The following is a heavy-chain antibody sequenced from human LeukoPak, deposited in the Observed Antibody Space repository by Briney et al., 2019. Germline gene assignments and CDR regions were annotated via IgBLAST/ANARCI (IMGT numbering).Heavy chain of an antibody. CDR3: ARGHLSGSYI. CDR1: GYSISSGYY. D-gene: IGHD1-26*01. V-gene: IGHV4-38-2*02. Sequence: SETLSLTCTVSGYSISSGYYWGWIRQPPGKGLEWIGSIYHSGSTYYNPSLKSRVTISVDTSKNQFSLKLSSVTAADTAVYYCARGHLSGSYIWGQGTLVTVSS. CDR2: IYHSGST. J-gene: IGHJ4*02.